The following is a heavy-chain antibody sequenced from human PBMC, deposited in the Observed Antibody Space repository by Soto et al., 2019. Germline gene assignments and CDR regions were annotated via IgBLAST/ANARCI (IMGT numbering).Heavy chain of an antibody. CDR2: ISSSSSTI. CDR1: GFTFSSYS. Sequence: GGSLRLSCAASGFTFSSYSMNWVRQAPGKGLEWVSYISSSSSTIYYADSVKGRFTISRDNAKNSLYLQMNSLRDEDTAVYYCAGDTVYYYDSSGYLDYYGMDVWGQGTTVTVSS. CDR3: AGDTVYYYDSSGYLDYYGMDV. D-gene: IGHD3-22*01. V-gene: IGHV3-48*02. J-gene: IGHJ6*02.